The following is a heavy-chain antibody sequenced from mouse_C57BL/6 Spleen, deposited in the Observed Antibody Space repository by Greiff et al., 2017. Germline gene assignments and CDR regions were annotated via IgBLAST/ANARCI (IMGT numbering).Heavy chain of an antibody. D-gene: IGHD1-1*01. CDR2: IDPSDSYT. CDR3: ARKGITTVVAPGAMDY. V-gene: IGHV1-50*01. Sequence: VQLQQSGAELVKPGASVKLSCKASGYTFTSYWMQWVKQRPGQGLEWIGEIDPSDSYTNYNQKFKGKAKLPVDTSSSTAYMQLSSLTSEDSAVYYWARKGITTVVAPGAMDYWGQGTSVTVSS. J-gene: IGHJ4*01. CDR1: GYTFTSYW.